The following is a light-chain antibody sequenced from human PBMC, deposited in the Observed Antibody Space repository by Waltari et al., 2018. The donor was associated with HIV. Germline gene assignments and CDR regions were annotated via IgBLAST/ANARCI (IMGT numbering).Light chain of an antibody. CDR1: ALATQY. CDR3: QSADSTTWV. J-gene: IGLJ3*02. CDR2: KDT. Sequence: SSELTQPPSVSVSLGQTPRITCSGAALATQYAYWYQQKPGQAPILVIYKDTERPSGIPGRLSGSSSGTTVTLTISGVQAEDEADYYCQSADSTTWVLGGGSKLTVL. V-gene: IGLV3-25*03.